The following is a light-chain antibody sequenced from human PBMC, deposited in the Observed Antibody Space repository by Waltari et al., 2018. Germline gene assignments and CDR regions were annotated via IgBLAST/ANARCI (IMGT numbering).Light chain of an antibody. CDR1: QSISSN. V-gene: IGKV3D-15*01. J-gene: IGKJ2*01. Sequence: ETMTTQSPDTLSVSPGERATFPCRASQSISSNLAWYQQKPGQAPRLLIFGVSTRATGIPARFSGSGSGTEVTLTISSLECEDFGIYYCQQYNNWPPEMYTFGQGTKLEI. CDR2: GVS. CDR3: QQYNNWPPEMYT.